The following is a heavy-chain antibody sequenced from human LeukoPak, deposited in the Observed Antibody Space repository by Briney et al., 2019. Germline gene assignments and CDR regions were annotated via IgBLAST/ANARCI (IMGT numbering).Heavy chain of an antibody. V-gene: IGHV3-48*01. J-gene: IGHJ3*02. CDR3: ARVFSYYDSSGYYPPDI. CDR1: GFTFSSYS. CDR2: ISSSSSTI. D-gene: IGHD3-22*01. Sequence: GGSLRLSCAAPGFTFSSYSMNWVRQAPGKGLEWVSYISSSSSTIYYADSVKGRFTISGDNAKNSLYLQMNSLRAEDTAVYYCARVFSYYDSSGYYPPDIWGQGTMVTVSS.